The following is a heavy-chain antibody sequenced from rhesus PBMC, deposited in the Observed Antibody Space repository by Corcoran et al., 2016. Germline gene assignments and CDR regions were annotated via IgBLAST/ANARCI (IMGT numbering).Heavy chain of an antibody. CDR2: ISVSSGST. J-gene: IGHJ4*01. D-gene: IGHD3-3*01. CDR1: GGSVSSSNW. CDR3: ARGLYNIWTGYYAFDY. V-gene: IGHV4-65*01. Sequence: QVQLQESGPGLVKPSETLSLTCAVSGGSVSSSNWWSWIRQPPGKGLEWIGYISVSSGSTYYTPSLKSRVTISTDTSKNQFSLKLSSVTAADTAVYYCARGLYNIWTGYYAFDYWGQGVLVTVSS.